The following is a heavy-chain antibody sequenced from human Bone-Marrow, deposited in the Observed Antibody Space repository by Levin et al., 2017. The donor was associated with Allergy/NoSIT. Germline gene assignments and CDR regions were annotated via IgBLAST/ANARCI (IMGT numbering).Heavy chain of an antibody. J-gene: IGHJ5*02. D-gene: IGHD3-3*01. CDR3: AREGLYYDFWSGYHNNWFDP. CDR2: IYYIGST. CDR1: GGSISSSSYY. Sequence: PSETLSLTCTVSGGSISSSSYYWGWIRQPPGKGLEWIGSIYYIGSTYYNPSLKSRVTISVDTSKNQFSLKLSSVTAADTAVYYCAREGLYYDFWSGYHNNWFDPWGQGTLVTVSS. V-gene: IGHV4-39*07.